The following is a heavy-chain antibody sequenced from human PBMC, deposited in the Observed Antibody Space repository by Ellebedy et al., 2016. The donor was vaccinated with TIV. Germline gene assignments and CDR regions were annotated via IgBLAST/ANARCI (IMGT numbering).Heavy chain of an antibody. CDR1: GGTFSSYA. D-gene: IGHD3-3*01. Sequence: AASVKVSCKASGGTFSSYAISWVRQAPGQGLEWMGRILPILGIANYAQKLQGRVTMTTDTSTSTAYMELRSLRSDDTAVYYCARDEDFWSGHFDYWGQGTLVTVSS. CDR3: ARDEDFWSGHFDY. CDR2: ILPILGIA. V-gene: IGHV1-69*04. J-gene: IGHJ4*02.